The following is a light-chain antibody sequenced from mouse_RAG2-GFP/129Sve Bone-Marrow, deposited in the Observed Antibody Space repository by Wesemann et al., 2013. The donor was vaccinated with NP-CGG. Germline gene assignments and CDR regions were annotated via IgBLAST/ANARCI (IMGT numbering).Light chain of an antibody. V-gene: IGKV4-58*01. Sequence: ENVLTQSPAIMAASLGQKVTMTCSASSSVSSSYLHWYQQKSGASPKPLIHRTSNLASGVPARFSGSGSGTSYSLTISSMEAEDAATYYCHQYHRSPPTFGAGTKLELK. CDR1: SSVSSSY. CDR2: RTS. CDR3: HQYHRSPPT. J-gene: IGKJ5*01.